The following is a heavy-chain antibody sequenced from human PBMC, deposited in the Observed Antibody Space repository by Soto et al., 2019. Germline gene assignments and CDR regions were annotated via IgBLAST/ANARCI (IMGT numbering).Heavy chain of an antibody. CDR1: RCSFSTYA. CDR3: AGDMNIAVRPRGMDV. CDR2: IIPILGTA. D-gene: IGHD6-6*01. Sequence: SVNVSCKATRCSFSTYAMTWVRQAPGQGIEWIGGIIPILGTANNAQKIQGRVTITADESTSAAYMEVSSLRSEDTAVYLCAGDMNIAVRPRGMDVWGQGTTVTVSS. V-gene: IGHV1-69*13. J-gene: IGHJ6*02.